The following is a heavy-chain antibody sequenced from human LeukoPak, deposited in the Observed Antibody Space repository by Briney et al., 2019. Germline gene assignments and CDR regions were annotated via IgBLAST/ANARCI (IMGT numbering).Heavy chain of an antibody. CDR3: ARQRIAAAGTGWFDP. V-gene: IGHV1-18*01. CDR1: GYTFTSYG. CDR2: ISAYNGNT. Sequence: AASVKVSCKASGYTFTSYGISWVRQAPGQGLEWMGWISAYNGNTNYAQKLQGRVTMTTDTSTSTAYMELRSLRSDDTAVYYCARQRIAAAGTGWFDPWGQGTLVTVSS. D-gene: IGHD6-13*01. J-gene: IGHJ5*02.